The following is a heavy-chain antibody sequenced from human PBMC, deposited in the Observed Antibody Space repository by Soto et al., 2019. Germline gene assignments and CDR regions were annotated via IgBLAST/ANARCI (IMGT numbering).Heavy chain of an antibody. V-gene: IGHV1-69*13. J-gene: IGHJ4*02. CDR3: ARDQGGGYSYGFRSFDY. D-gene: IGHD5-18*01. CDR1: GGTFSSYA. Sequence: SVKVSCKASGGTFSSYAISWVRQAPGQGLEWMGGIIPIFGTANYAQKFQGRVTVTADESTSTAYMELSSLRSEDTAVYYCARDQGGGYSYGFRSFDYWGQGTLVTVSS. CDR2: IIPIFGTA.